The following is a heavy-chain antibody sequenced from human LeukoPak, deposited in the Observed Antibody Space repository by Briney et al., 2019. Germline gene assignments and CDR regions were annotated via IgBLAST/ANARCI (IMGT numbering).Heavy chain of an antibody. CDR3: ASLTDIVVVPAATHNTRFDY. CDR1: GGSFSGYY. J-gene: IGHJ4*02. V-gene: IGHV4-34*01. D-gene: IGHD2-2*01. CDR2: INHSGST. Sequence: SETLSLTCAVYGGSFSGYYWSWLRQPPGKGLEWIGEINHSGSTNYNPSLKSRVTISVDTSKNQFSLKLSSVTAADTAVYYCASLTDIVVVPAATHNTRFDYWGQGTLVTVSS.